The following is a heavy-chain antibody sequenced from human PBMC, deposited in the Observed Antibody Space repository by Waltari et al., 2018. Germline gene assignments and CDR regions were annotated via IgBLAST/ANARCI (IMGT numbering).Heavy chain of an antibody. V-gene: IGHV1-46*01. J-gene: IGHJ6*02. Sequence: QVQLVQSGAEVKKPGASVKISCKTSEYPFPSSYIPWVRQAPGQGLEWMGIINPSGGSTIYAQKFQGRVTMTRDTSTSTVYMELSSLRSDDTAVYYCALDTGALWMDVWGQGTTVTVSS. D-gene: IGHD2-21*01. CDR2: INPSGGST. CDR1: EYPFPSSY. CDR3: ALDTGALWMDV.